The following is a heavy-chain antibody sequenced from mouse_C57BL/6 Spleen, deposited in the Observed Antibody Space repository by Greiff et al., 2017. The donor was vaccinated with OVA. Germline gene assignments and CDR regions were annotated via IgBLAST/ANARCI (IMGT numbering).Heavy chain of an antibody. CDR1: GYTFTSYW. D-gene: IGHD1-1*01. V-gene: IGHV1-69*01. Sequence: VQLQQPGAELVMPGASVKLSCKASGYTFTSYWMHWVKQRPGQGLEWIGEIDPSDSYTNYNQKFKGKSTLTVDKSSSTAYMQLSSLTSEDSAVYYCARGDYGSIYGAYWGQGTLVTVSA. CDR2: IDPSDSYT. CDR3: ARGDYGSIYGAY. J-gene: IGHJ3*01.